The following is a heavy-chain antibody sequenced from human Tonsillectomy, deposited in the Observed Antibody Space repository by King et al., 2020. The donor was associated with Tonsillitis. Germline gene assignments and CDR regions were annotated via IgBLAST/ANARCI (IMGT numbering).Heavy chain of an antibody. Sequence: QLQESGPGLMKPSQTLSLTCTVSGGSISSGSHYWSWIRQPAGKEVEWIGRIYTSGSSNYKPSLNGRVSMSVATSKNQLSLILSSVTAADTAVYYCAREISGSPTYGSAFDIWGQGTMVTVSP. CDR2: IYTSGSS. CDR3: AREISGSPTYGSAFDI. V-gene: IGHV4-61*02. CDR1: GGSISSGSHY. J-gene: IGHJ3*02. D-gene: IGHD1-26*01.